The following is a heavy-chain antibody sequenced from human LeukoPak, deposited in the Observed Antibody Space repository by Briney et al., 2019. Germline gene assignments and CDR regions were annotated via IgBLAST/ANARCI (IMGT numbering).Heavy chain of an antibody. D-gene: IGHD5-18*01. V-gene: IGHV3-53*01. CDR2: IYSDGST. CDR3: AKGLDTAMVCDY. CDR1: GFIFSGDF. Sequence: GGSLRLSCEAYGFIFSGDFMSWVRQAPGKGLEWVSVIYSDGSTYYADSVKGRFTISRDNSKNTLYLQMNSLRAEDTAVYYCAKGLDTAMVCDYWGQGTLVTVSS. J-gene: IGHJ4*02.